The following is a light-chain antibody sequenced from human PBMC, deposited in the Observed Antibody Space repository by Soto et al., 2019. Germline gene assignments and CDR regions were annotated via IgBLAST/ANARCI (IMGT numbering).Light chain of an antibody. V-gene: IGLV2-14*01. CDR3: SSYTSSSTRV. J-gene: IGLJ3*02. Sequence: QSVLTQPASVSGSPGQSITISCTGTSSDVGGYNYVSWYQQHPGKAPNLMIYEVSNRPSGVSNRFSGSKSGNTASLTISGLQAEDEADYYCSSYTSSSTRVFGGRTKLTVL. CDR2: EVS. CDR1: SSDVGGYNY.